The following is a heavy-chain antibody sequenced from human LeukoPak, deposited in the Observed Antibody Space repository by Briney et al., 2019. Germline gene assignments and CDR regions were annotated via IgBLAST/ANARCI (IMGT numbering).Heavy chain of an antibody. CDR2: IRSKAYGGTT. CDR1: GFTFGDYA. V-gene: IGHV3-49*04. J-gene: IGHJ6*03. Sequence: GGSLRLSCTASGFTFGDYAMSWVRQAPGKGLEWVGFIRSKAYGGTTEYAASVKGRFTISRDDSKSIAYLQMNSLKTEDTAVYYCTRAVLGSDIVVVPAAIISYYYYMDVWGKGTTVTVSS. D-gene: IGHD2-2*02. CDR3: TRAVLGSDIVVVPAAIISYYYYMDV.